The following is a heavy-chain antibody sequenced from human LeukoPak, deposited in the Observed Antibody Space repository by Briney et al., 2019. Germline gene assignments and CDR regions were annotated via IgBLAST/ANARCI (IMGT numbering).Heavy chain of an antibody. V-gene: IGHV4-39*01. CDR3: ASRAPNCSGGSCYFSDDAFDI. J-gene: IGHJ3*02. D-gene: IGHD2-15*01. CDR1: GGSFSGYY. Sequence: SETLFLTCAVYGGSFSGYYWGWIRQPPGKGLEWIGSIYYSGSTYYNPSLKSRVTISVDTSKNQFSLKLSSVTAADTAVYYCASRAPNCSGGSCYFSDDAFDIWGQGTMVTVSS. CDR2: IYYSGST.